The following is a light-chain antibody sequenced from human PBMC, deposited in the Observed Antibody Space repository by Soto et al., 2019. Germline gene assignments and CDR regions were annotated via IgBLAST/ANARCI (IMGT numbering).Light chain of an antibody. CDR1: QSVSSY. CDR2: DVS. CDR3: QQRSNWPRFT. Sequence: EIVLTQSPATLSLSPGERATLSCRASQSVSSYLAWYQQKPGQAPRLLIYDVSTRATGIPARFSGSGSGTEFTLTISSLEPEDFAVYYCQQRSNWPRFTFGPGTKVDIK. J-gene: IGKJ3*01. V-gene: IGKV3-11*01.